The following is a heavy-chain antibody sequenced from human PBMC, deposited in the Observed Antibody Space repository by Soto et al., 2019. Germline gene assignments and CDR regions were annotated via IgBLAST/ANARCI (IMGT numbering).Heavy chain of an antibody. D-gene: IGHD1-26*01. CDR1: VGSISSYY. CDR3: ARTGDIGMVDY. CDR2: IYYSGST. Sequence: PAETLSLTCTVSVGSISSYYWSWSRQPPGKGLEWIGYIYYSGSTNYNPSLKSRVTISVDTSKNQFSLKLSSVTAADTAVYYCARTGDIGMVDYWGQGTLVTVSS. V-gene: IGHV4-59*01. J-gene: IGHJ4*02.